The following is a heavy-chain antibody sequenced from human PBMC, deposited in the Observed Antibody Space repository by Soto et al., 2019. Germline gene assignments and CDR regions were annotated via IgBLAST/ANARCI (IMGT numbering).Heavy chain of an antibody. CDR3: AKGSRAVVPAAMADY. CDR1: GFTFSSYA. J-gene: IGHJ4*02. CDR2: ISGSGGST. D-gene: IGHD2-2*01. V-gene: IGHV3-23*01. Sequence: GGSLRLSCAAPGFTFSSYAMSWVRQAPGKGLEWVSAISGSGGSTYYADSVKGRFTISRDNSKNTLYLQMNSLRAEDTAVYYCAKGSRAVVPAAMADYWGQGTLVTVSS.